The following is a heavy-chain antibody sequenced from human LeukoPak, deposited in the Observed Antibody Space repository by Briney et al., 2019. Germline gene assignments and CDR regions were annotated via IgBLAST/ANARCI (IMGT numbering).Heavy chain of an antibody. CDR2: ISYDGSNK. CDR3: AKSAVVPAAHFDY. CDR1: GFTFSSYG. D-gene: IGHD2-2*01. Sequence: SGGSLRLSCAASGFTFSSYGMHWVRQAPGKGLEWVAVISYDGSNKYYADSVKGRFTISRDNSKNTLYLQMNSLRAEDTAVYYCAKSAVVPAAHFDYWGQGTLVTVSS. V-gene: IGHV3-30*18. J-gene: IGHJ4*02.